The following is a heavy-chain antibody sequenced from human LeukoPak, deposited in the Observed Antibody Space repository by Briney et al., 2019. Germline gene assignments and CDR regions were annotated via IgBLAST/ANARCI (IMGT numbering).Heavy chain of an antibody. D-gene: IGHD2-8*01. CDR2: IWHEGSEK. CDR1: GFDFSRYG. Sequence: QPGGSLRLSCAASGFDFSRYGMHWVRQVPGKGLEWVAVIWHEGSEKYYADSVKGRFTVSRDNSHKTLILQMNSLRAEDTAVYYCARDPSDTNTSYLEYYFDYWGQGTLVTVSS. V-gene: IGHV3-33*01. J-gene: IGHJ4*02. CDR3: ARDPSDTNTSYLEYYFDY.